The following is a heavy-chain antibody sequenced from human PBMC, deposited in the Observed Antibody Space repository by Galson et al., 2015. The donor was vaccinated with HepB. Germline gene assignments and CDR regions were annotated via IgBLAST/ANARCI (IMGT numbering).Heavy chain of an antibody. J-gene: IGHJ4*02. Sequence: LRLSCAASGFTFSNAWMSWIRQPPGKGLEWIGEINHSGSTNYNPSLKSRVTISVDTSKNQFSLKLSSVTAADTAVYYCARVVGVRKIFDYWGQGTLVTVSS. V-gene: IGHV4-34*01. CDR1: GFTFSNAW. CDR2: INHSGST. CDR3: ARVVGVRKIFDY.